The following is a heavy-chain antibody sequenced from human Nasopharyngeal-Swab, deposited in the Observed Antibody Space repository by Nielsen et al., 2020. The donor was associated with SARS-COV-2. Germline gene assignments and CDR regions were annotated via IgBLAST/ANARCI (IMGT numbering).Heavy chain of an antibody. V-gene: IGHV3-73*01. Sequence: GESLKISCAASGFTFSGSAMHWVRQASGKGLEWVGGIRSKANSYATAYAASVKGRFTISRDDSKNTAYLQMNSLKTEDTAVYYCTRSIAGGYWGQGTLVTVSS. D-gene: IGHD6-13*01. CDR2: IRSKANSYAT. J-gene: IGHJ4*02. CDR3: TRSIAGGY. CDR1: GFTFSGSA.